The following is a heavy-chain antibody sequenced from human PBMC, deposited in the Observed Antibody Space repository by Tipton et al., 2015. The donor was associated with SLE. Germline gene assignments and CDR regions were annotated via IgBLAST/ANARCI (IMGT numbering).Heavy chain of an antibody. CDR2: IDDSGNT. CDR3: VRGQEDWYFDV. V-gene: IGHV4-34*01. CDR1: GGSLSDYY. Sequence: LRLSCGVYGGSLSDYYWTWIRQPPGKGLEWIGEIDDSGNTNYYPPLKSRVTISVDTSKNQFSLTLSSVTAADTAVYFCVRGQEDWYFDVWGRGTLVTVSS. J-gene: IGHJ2*01.